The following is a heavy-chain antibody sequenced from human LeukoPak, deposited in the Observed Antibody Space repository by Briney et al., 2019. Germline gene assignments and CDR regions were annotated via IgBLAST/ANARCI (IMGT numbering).Heavy chain of an antibody. Sequence: GGSLRLSCAASGFTFSSYAMPWVRQAPGKGLEWVAVISYDGSNKYYADSVKGRFTISRDNSKNTLYLQMNSLRAEDTAVYYCARDICSSTSCGYYYYGMDVWGQGTTVTVSS. V-gene: IGHV3-30-3*01. J-gene: IGHJ6*02. D-gene: IGHD2-2*01. CDR3: ARDICSSTSCGYYYYGMDV. CDR1: GFTFSSYA. CDR2: ISYDGSNK.